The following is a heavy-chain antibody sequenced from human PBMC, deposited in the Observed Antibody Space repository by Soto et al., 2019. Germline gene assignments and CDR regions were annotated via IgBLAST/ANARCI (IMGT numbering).Heavy chain of an antibody. CDR1: GYTFTSYG. D-gene: IGHD1-26*01. CDR2: ISAYNGNT. V-gene: IGHV1-18*01. Sequence: ASVKVSCKASGYTFTSYGISWVRQAPGQGLEWMGWISAYNGNTNYAQKLQGRVTMTRDTSTSTVYMELSSLRSEDTAVYYCARVYSGSYQTPHYFDYWGQGTLVTVSS. CDR3: ARVYSGSYQTPHYFDY. J-gene: IGHJ4*02.